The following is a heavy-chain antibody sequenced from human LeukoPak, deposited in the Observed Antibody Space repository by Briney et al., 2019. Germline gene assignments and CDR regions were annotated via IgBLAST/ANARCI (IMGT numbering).Heavy chain of an antibody. CDR3: ARDRPAVAGKRIDY. V-gene: IGHV3-21*01. J-gene: IGHJ4*02. D-gene: IGHD6-19*01. Sequence: GGSLRLSCAASGFTFSSYSMNWVRQVPGKGLEWVSSISSSSSYIYYADSVNGRFTISRDNAKNSLYLQMNSLRAEDTAVYYCARDRPAVAGKRIDYWGQGTLVTVSS. CDR2: ISSSSSYI. CDR1: GFTFSSYS.